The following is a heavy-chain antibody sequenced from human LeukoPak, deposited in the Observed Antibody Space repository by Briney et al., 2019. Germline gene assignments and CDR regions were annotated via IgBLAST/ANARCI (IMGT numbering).Heavy chain of an antibody. Sequence: SETLSLTCTVSGGSIRSYYWSWIRQPPGKGLEWIGYIYYSGSTNYNPSLKSRISISVDTSKNQFSLKLSSVTAADTAVYYCARTGSTVTMLYPFDHWGQGTLVTVSS. CDR3: ARTGSTVTMLYPFDH. CDR1: GGSIRSYY. J-gene: IGHJ4*02. V-gene: IGHV4-59*01. D-gene: IGHD4-17*01. CDR2: IYYSGST.